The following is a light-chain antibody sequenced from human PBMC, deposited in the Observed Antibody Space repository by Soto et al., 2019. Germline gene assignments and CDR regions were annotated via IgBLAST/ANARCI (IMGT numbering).Light chain of an antibody. V-gene: IGLV2-14*01. J-gene: IGLJ1*01. CDR1: NSDVNY. CDR2: EVI. CDR3: SSSTSSNTLL. Sequence: QSALTQPASVSGAPGQSITISCTGTNSDVNYVSWHQQHPGKAPKLMIYEVINRSSGVSTRFSGSKSGNTASLTISGLQAEDEADYYCSSSTSSNTLLFGTATTVTV.